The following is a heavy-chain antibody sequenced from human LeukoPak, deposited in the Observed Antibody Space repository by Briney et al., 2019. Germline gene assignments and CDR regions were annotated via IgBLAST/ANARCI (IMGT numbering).Heavy chain of an antibody. CDR3: AKGRNAFDI. CDR1: GFTFDDYA. CDR2: ISWNSGSI. J-gene: IGHJ3*02. Sequence: GGSLRLSCAASGFTFDDYAMHWVRQAPGKGLEWVSGISWNSGSIGYADSVKGRFAISRDNSKDTLYLQIDSLRAEDTAIYYCAKGRNAFDIWGQGTMVTVSS. V-gene: IGHV3-9*01.